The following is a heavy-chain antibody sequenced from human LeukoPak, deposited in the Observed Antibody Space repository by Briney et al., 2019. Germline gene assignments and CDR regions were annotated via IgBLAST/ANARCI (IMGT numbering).Heavy chain of an antibody. CDR1: GVTFSTYS. CDR3: ARPLYYYGSGDD. D-gene: IGHD3-10*01. Sequence: PGGSLRLSCAAPGVTFSTYSMNWVRQAPGKGLEWVSYISSSSSTIYYADSVKGRFTISRDNAKNSLYLQMNSRRDEDTTVYYCARPLYYYGSGDDWGQGTLVTVSS. J-gene: IGHJ4*02. CDR2: ISSSSSTI. V-gene: IGHV3-48*02.